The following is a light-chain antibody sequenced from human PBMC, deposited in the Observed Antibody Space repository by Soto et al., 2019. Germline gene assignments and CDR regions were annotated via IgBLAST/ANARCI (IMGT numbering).Light chain of an antibody. V-gene: IGKV3-15*01. CDR1: QSVSSS. J-gene: IGKJ1*01. CDR3: QHYANWPRT. CDR2: GAS. Sequence: EIVMTQSPATLSVSPGEGVTLSCRASQSVSSSLACYQQKPGQSPRLLIYGASTRATGIPARFSGSGSETDFTLTISGLQSEYFAIYYCQHYANWPRTFGLGTKVEIK.